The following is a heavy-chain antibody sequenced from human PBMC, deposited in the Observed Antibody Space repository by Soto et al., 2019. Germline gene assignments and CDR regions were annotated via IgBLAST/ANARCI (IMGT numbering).Heavy chain of an antibody. CDR1: GGTFSSYA. D-gene: IGHD1-26*01. CDR2: IIPIFGTA. J-gene: IGHJ4*02. Sequence: SVKVSCKASGGTFSSYAISWVGQAPGQGLEWMGGIIPIFGTANYAQKFQGRVTITADESTSTAYMELSSLRSEDTAVYYCASTTWEQSSDYWGQGTLVTVSS. V-gene: IGHV1-69*13. CDR3: ASTTWEQSSDY.